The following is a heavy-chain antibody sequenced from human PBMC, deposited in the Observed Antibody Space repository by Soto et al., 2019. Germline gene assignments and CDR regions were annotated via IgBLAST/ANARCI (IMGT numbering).Heavy chain of an antibody. V-gene: IGHV1-69*01. D-gene: IGHD3-16*01. CDR1: GGLFSSFA. J-gene: IGHJ4*02. CDR2: IIPVFGTT. CDR3: GRGGGPYVWFNEF. Sequence: QEQLVQSGPEVKKPGSSVKVSCKDSGGLFSSFAISWVRQAPGQGLEWLGGIIPVFGTTNYAEKFQGRLTSTADEATNTAYMELSSLTSGDTAMYYCGRGGGPYVWFNEFWGQGTLVTVSS.